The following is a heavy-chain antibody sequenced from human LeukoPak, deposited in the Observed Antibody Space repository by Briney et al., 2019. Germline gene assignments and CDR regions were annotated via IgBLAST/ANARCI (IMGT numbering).Heavy chain of an antibody. D-gene: IGHD3-9*01. V-gene: IGHV1-18*01. J-gene: IGHJ4*02. CDR3: ARFQSRYYDILTGLDY. Sequence: GASVKVSCKASGYTFTSYGISWVRQAPGQGLEWMGWISAYNGNTNYAQKLQGRVTMTTDTSTSTAYMELRSLRSDDTAVYYCARFQSRYYDILTGLDYWGQGTLVIVSS. CDR1: GYTFTSYG. CDR2: ISAYNGNT.